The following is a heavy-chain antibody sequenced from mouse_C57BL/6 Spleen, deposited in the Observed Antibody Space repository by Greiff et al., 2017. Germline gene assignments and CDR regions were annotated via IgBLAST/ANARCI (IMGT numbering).Heavy chain of an antibody. J-gene: IGHJ4*01. CDR1: GFSLTSYA. D-gene: IGHD2-2*01. CDR2: IWTGGGT. CDR3: ARILYGYDDAMDY. V-gene: IGHV2-9-1*01. Sequence: VQRVESGPGLVAPSQSLSITCTVSGFSLTSYAISWVRQPPGKGLEWLGVIWTGGGTNYNSALKSRLSISKDNSKSQVFLKMNSLQTDDTARYYCARILYGYDDAMDYWGQGTSVTVSS.